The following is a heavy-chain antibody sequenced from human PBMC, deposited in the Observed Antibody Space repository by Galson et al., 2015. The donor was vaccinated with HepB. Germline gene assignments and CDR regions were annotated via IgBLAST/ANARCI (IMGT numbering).Heavy chain of an antibody. V-gene: IGHV4-34*01. J-gene: IGHJ6*03. CDR2: IYHSGST. CDR3: ARGLPRYCSSTSCVNYYYMDV. CDR1: GGSFSGYY. Sequence: LSLTCAVYGGSFSGYYWSWIRQPPGKGLEWIGEIYHSGSTNYNPSLKSRVTISVDTSKNQFSLKLSPVTAADTAVYYCARGLPRYCSSTSCVNYYYMDVWGKGTTVTVSS. D-gene: IGHD2-2*01.